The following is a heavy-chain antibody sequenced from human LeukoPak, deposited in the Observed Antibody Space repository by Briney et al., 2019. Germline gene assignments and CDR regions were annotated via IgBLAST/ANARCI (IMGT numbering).Heavy chain of an antibody. CDR1: GFTFSNYA. J-gene: IGHJ4*02. V-gene: IGHV3-23*01. CDR3: AKWGDYDVLTGYYDPDY. CDR2: ITGSGGIT. D-gene: IGHD3-9*01. Sequence: PGGSLRLSCVASGFTFSNYAMSWFRQAPGKGLEWVSAITGSGGITYYADSVKGRFTISRDNSKNTLYLQMNSLRAEDTAVYYCAKWGDYDVLTGYYDPDYWGQGTLVTVSS.